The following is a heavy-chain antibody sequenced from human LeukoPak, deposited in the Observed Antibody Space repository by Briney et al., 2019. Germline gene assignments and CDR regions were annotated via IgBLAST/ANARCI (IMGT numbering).Heavy chain of an antibody. J-gene: IGHJ6*03. CDR1: GYSISSGYY. D-gene: IGHD1-1*01. Sequence: PSETLSLTCTVSGYSISSGYYWGWIRQPPGKGLEWIGSIYHSGRTFYNPSLKSRVTISLDTSKNQFSLKLSSVTAADTAMYYCAREKIGTGTILGKDYYYMDVWGKGTTVTVSS. CDR3: AREKIGTGTILGKDYYYMDV. V-gene: IGHV4-38-2*02. CDR2: IYHSGRT.